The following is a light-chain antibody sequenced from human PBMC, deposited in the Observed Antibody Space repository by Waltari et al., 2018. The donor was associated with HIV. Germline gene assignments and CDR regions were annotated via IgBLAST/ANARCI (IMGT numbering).Light chain of an antibody. J-gene: IGKJ2*01. V-gene: IGKV1-5*03. CDR3: QQYNSFSS. Sequence: DIQMTQSPSTLSASVGDRVTITCRASQSISSWLAWYQQKPGKAPKLLIYKVSNLESGVPSRFSGSGSGTEFTLTISSLQPDDFAIYYCQQYNSFSSFGQGTKLEIK. CDR1: QSISSW. CDR2: KVS.